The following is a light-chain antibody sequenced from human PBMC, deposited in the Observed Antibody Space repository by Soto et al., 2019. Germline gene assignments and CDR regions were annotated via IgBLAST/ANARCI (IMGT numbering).Light chain of an antibody. CDR1: QSISTS. V-gene: IGKV1-39*01. CDR3: QQGYSRPRT. CDR2: TSS. J-gene: IGKJ1*01. Sequence: DLQLTQSPSSLSASVGDSGTITCRLSQSISTSLNWYQQKPGKATKLQIFTSSNLESGVPSRFSGSASGIDFTLTISCLPPEDFATYFCQQGYSRPRTFGQETKVDIK.